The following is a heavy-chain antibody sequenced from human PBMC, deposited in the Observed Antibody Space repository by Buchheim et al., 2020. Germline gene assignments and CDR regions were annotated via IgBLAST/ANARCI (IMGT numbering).Heavy chain of an antibody. CDR1: GDTLGIYS. V-gene: IGHV1-69*02. D-gene: IGHD2/OR15-2a*01. J-gene: IGHJ4*02. Sequence: QVQLVQSGAEVKKPGSSVKVSCKTSGDTLGIYSINWVRQAPGQGLEGMGRFIPILDVANYTQKFQGRVTITADKGTSTVYMELTSLTSEDTAVYYCARPRLQEYISPRLDFWGQGTL. CDR3: ARPRLQEYISPRLDF. CDR2: FIPILDVA.